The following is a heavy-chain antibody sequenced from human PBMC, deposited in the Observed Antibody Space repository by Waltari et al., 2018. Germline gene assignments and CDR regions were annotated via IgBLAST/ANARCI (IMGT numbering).Heavy chain of an antibody. V-gene: IGHV3-53*01. CDR3: ARGWIGTTSLGHDGMDV. J-gene: IGHJ6*02. Sequence: EVQLVESGGGLIQPGGSLRLSCAVSGFTVSTNYMSWVRQAPGKGREWVSVIYTGGDTYDADSVKCRFSISRDKSKNTLYLQMNILRVEDTAIYYCARGWIGTTSLGHDGMDVWGQGTTVTVSS. D-gene: IGHD3-3*01. CDR2: IYTGGDT. CDR1: GFTVSTNY.